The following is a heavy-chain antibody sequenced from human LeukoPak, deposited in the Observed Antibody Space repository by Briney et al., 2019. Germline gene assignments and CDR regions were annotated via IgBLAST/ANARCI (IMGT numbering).Heavy chain of an antibody. CDR1: GFTLYGLW. V-gene: IGHV3-7*01. CDR3: TGDARDGDPCYNYMDV. Sequence: GGPLRHSCAPCGFTLYGLWLSWVRPAPRKGLEWVDNIKRDGSDYYNLGSVRGRFTISRDNATNSLYLQMNSLKVKAMAVYDCTGDARDGDPCYNYMDVWGKGTTVTVSS. CDR2: IKRDGSDY. J-gene: IGHJ6*03. D-gene: IGHD4-17*01.